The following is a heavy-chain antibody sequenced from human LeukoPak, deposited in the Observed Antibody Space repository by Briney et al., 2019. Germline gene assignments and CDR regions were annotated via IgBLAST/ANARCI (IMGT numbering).Heavy chain of an antibody. CDR2: ICHSGST. J-gene: IGHJ4*02. V-gene: IGHV4-38-2*02. D-gene: IGHD6-19*01. CDR3: ARGGAVAGNDIDH. CDR1: GGSISSYS. Sequence: SETLSLTCTVSGGSISSYSWSWIRQPPGRGLEWIGSICHSGSTYYNPSLKSRVTISVDTSKNQFSLKLSSVTAADTAVYYCARGGAVAGNDIDHWGQGTLVTVSS.